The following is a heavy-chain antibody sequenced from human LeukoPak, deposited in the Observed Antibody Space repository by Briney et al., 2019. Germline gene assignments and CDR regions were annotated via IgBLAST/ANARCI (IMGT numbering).Heavy chain of an antibody. CDR2: FDPEDGET. D-gene: IGHD5-18*01. Sequence: ASVKLSCKVSGYTLTELSMHWVRQAPGKGLEWMGGFDPEDGETIYAQKFQGRVTMTEDTSTDTAYMELSSLRSEDTAVYYCATVHSHKRGYSYGSSGYFDYWGQGTLVTVSS. CDR1: GYTLTELS. J-gene: IGHJ4*02. CDR3: ATVHSHKRGYSYGSSGYFDY. V-gene: IGHV1-24*01.